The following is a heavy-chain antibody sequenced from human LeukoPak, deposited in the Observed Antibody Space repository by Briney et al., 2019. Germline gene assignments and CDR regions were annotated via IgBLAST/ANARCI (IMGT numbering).Heavy chain of an antibody. CDR1: GFTFSKFW. Sequence: GGSLRLSCLVSGFTFSKFWMSWVRQAPGRGLEWVANLHPEGNEKYHVESVKGRFTISRDNAKNLLFLQMNGLRVEDTAVYYCARGDDFSGDHWGQGTLVTVSS. J-gene: IGHJ4*02. CDR2: LHPEGNEK. CDR3: ARGDDFSGDH. V-gene: IGHV3-7*04. D-gene: IGHD1-1*01.